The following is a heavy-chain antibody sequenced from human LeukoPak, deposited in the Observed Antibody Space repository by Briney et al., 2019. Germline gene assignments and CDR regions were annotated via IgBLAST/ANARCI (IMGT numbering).Heavy chain of an antibody. J-gene: IGHJ6*03. V-gene: IGHV3-21*01. D-gene: IGHD3-22*01. CDR1: GFTFSSYS. CDR2: ISSSSSYI. Sequence: GGSLRLSCAASGFTFSSYSMNWVRQAPGKGLEWVSSISSSSSYIYYADSVKGRFTISRDNAKNSLYLQMNSLRAEDTALYYCARARYYYDSSGYRYYYYYYMDVWGKGTTVTVSS. CDR3: ARARYYYDSSGYRYYYYYYMDV.